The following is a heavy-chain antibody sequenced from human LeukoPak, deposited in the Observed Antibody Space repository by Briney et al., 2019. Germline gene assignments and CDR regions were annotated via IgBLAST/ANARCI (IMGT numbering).Heavy chain of an antibody. Sequence: IYYRGSTYYHPSLKSRVTISVDTSKNQFSLKLSSVTAADTAVYYCARGEWGHYGSGSYGDYWGQGTLVTVSS. D-gene: IGHD3-10*01. CDR3: ARGEWGHYGSGSYGDY. V-gene: IGHV4-31*02. CDR2: IYYRGST. J-gene: IGHJ4*02.